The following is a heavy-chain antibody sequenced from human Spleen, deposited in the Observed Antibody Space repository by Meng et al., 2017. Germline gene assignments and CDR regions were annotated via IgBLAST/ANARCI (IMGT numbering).Heavy chain of an antibody. D-gene: IGHD5-18*01. CDR2: FDPEDGET. Sequence: ASVKVSCKVSGYTLTELSMHWVRQAPGKGLEWMGGFDPEDGETIYAQKFQGRVTMTRDTSTSTVYMELSSLRSEDTAVYYCARGTAMTIDYWGQGTLVTVSS. CDR1: GYTLTELS. J-gene: IGHJ4*02. V-gene: IGHV1-24*01. CDR3: ARGTAMTIDY.